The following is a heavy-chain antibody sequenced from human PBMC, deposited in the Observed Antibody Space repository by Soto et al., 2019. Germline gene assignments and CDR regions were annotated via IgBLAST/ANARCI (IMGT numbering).Heavy chain of an antibody. V-gene: IGHV4-59*08. CDR3: ARHVLRFLEWSPNWFDP. CDR2: IYYSGST. D-gene: IGHD3-3*01. CDR1: GGSISSYY. Sequence: SETLSLTCTVSGGSISSYYWSWIRQPPGKGLEWIGYIYYSGSTNYNPSLKSRVTISVDTSKNQFSLKLSSVTAADTAVYYCARHVLRFLEWSPNWFDPWGQGTLVTVSS. J-gene: IGHJ5*02.